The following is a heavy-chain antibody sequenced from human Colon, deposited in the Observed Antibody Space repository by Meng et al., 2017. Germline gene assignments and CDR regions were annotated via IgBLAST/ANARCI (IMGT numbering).Heavy chain of an antibody. Sequence: QVQLVESGGGVVQPGRSLRLSCAASGFTFSSYGMHRVRQAPGKGLEWVAVIGYDGSHAYYADSVKGRFTISRDNSKNTLYLQLSNLRAEDTAVYYCARDMLFRYSDFADFDYWGQGTLVTVSS. D-gene: IGHD4-11*01. V-gene: IGHV3-33*01. CDR3: ARDMLFRYSDFADFDY. CDR2: IGYDGSHA. J-gene: IGHJ4*02. CDR1: GFTFSSYG.